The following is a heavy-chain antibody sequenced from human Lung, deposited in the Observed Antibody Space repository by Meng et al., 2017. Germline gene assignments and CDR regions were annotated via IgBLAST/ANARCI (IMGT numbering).Heavy chain of an antibody. CDR3: ARGPTTMAHDFDY. CDR1: GGSFSDYY. D-gene: IGHD4-11*01. V-gene: IGHV4-34*01. Sequence: QGQRQAWGAGLLKPSETLSLTCVVSGGSFSDYYWSWIRQPPGKGLEWIGEINHSGSTNYNPSLESRATISVDTSQNNLSLKLSSVTAADSAVYYCARGPTTMAHDFDYWGQGTLVTVSS. CDR2: INHSGST. J-gene: IGHJ4*02.